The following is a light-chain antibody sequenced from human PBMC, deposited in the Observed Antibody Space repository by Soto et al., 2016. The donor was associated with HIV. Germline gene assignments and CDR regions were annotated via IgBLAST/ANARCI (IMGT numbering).Light chain of an antibody. V-gene: IGKV1-NL1*01. CDR3: QQTYSTPVT. CDR2: AAS. Sequence: DIQMTQSPSSLSASVGDRVTITCRASQGISNSLAWYQQKPGKAPKLLLYAASRLESGVPSRFSGSGSVTDYTLTISSLQPEDFATYFCQQTYSTPVTFGQGTKLEIK. J-gene: IGKJ2*01. CDR1: QGISNS.